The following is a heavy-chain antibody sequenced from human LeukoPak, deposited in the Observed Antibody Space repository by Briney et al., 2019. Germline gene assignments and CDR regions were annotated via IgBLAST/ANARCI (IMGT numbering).Heavy chain of an antibody. CDR2: IYPGDSDT. CDR3: ANSRGYIYGIDY. Sequence: KVSCKASGYTFTTYGISWVRQMPGKGLEWMGIIYPGDSDTRYSPSFQGQVTISADKSISTAYLQWSSLKASDTAMYYCANSRGYIYGIDYWGQGTLVTVSS. D-gene: IGHD5-18*01. V-gene: IGHV5-51*01. CDR1: GYTFTTYG. J-gene: IGHJ4*02.